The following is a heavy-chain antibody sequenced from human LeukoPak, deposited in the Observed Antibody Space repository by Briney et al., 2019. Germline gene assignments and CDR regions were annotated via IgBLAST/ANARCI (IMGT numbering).Heavy chain of an antibody. CDR2: ISSSSSTI. V-gene: IGHV3-48*01. CDR1: GFTFSSYE. Sequence: PGGSLRLSCAASGFTFSSYEMNWVRQAPGKGLEWVSYISSSSSTIYYADSVKGRFTISRDNAKNSLYLQMNSLRAEDTAVYYCARDSDYGDYVKNAFDIWGQGTMVTVSS. J-gene: IGHJ3*02. D-gene: IGHD4-17*01. CDR3: ARDSDYGDYVKNAFDI.